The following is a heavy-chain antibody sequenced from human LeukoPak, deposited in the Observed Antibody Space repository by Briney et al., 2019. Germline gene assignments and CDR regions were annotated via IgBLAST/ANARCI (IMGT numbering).Heavy chain of an antibody. CDR3: ARSPITFGGVKTPDY. CDR2: MNPNSGNT. V-gene: IGHV1-8*01. Sequence: ASVKVSCKASGYTFTSYDINWARQATGQGLEWMGWMNPNSGNTGYAQKFQGRVTMTRNTSISTAYMELSSLRSEDTAVYYCARSPITFGGVKTPDYWGQGTLVTVSS. CDR1: GYTFTSYD. J-gene: IGHJ4*02. D-gene: IGHD3-16*01.